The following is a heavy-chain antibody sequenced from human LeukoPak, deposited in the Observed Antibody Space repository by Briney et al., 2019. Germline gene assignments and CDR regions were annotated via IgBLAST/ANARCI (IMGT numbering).Heavy chain of an antibody. CDR2: VNHSGST. Sequence: SETPSLTCAISGASFSANYWTWIRQPPGKGLEWVGEVNHSGSTNYNPSLKSRVTISVDTSKNQFSLKLSSVTVADTAVYFCASARFDYWGLGALVTVSS. V-gene: IGHV4-34*01. CDR1: GASFSANY. J-gene: IGHJ4*02. CDR3: ASARFDY.